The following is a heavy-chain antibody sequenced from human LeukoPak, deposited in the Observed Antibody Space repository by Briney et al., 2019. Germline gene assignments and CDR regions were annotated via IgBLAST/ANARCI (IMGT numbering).Heavy chain of an antibody. CDR3: ARAPSSGWYPGWFDP. Sequence: SETLSLTCTVSDSSVSSGSYYWSWIRQPPGKGLEWIGYIYYSGSTNYNPSLKSRVTISVDTSKNQFSLKLSSVTAADTAVYYCARAPSSGWYPGWFDPWGQGTLVTVSS. V-gene: IGHV4-61*01. CDR1: DSSVSSGSYY. CDR2: IYYSGST. D-gene: IGHD6-19*01. J-gene: IGHJ5*02.